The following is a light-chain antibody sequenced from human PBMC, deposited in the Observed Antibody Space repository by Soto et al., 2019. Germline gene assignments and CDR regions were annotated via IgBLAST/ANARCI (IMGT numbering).Light chain of an antibody. J-gene: IGLJ1*01. CDR2: DDS. CDR3: QSYDSTFV. CDR1: NIGSES. Sequence: SYELTQPPSVSVAPGQTARITCGGNNIGSESVHWYQQRPGQAPVLVVYDDSDRPSGIPERFSGSKSGTSASLAITGLQAEDEADYYCQSYDSTFVFGTGTKVTV. V-gene: IGLV3-21*02.